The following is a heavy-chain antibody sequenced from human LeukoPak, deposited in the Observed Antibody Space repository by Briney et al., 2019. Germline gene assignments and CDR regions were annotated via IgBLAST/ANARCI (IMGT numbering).Heavy chain of an antibody. D-gene: IGHD6-19*01. J-gene: IGHJ4*02. CDR1: GYTFTSYG. Sequence: ASVKVSCKASGYTFTSYGISWVRQAPGQGLEWMGGIIPIFGTANYAQKFQGRVTITADESTSTAYMELSSLRSEDTAVYYCARSTTKYSSGPYYFDYWGQGTLVTVSS. CDR2: IIPIFGTA. V-gene: IGHV1-69*13. CDR3: ARSTTKYSSGPYYFDY.